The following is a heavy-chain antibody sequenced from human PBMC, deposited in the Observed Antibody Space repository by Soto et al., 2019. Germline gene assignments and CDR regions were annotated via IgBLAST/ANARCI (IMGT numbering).Heavy chain of an antibody. D-gene: IGHD2-15*01. CDR2: IWYDGSNK. V-gene: IGHV3-33*01. CDR3: ARDSPYCSGGSCQPYYYYYYMDV. J-gene: IGHJ6*03. CDR1: GFTFSSYG. Sequence: GGSLRLSCAACGFTFSSYGMGWVRQAPGKGLEWVAVIWYDGSNKYYADSVKGRFTISRDNSKNTLYLQMNSLRAEDTAVYYCARDSPYCSGGSCQPYYYYYYMDVWGKGTTVTVSS.